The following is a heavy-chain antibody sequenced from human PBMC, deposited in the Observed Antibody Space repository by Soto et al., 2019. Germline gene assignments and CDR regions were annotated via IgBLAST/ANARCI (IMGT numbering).Heavy chain of an antibody. V-gene: IGHV4-61*01. CDR1: GGSGSSCSYY. J-gene: IGHJ4*02. CDR3: ARDIRGFSRALDY. D-gene: IGHD5-18*01. Sequence: PSETLSLTCNVSGGSGSSCSYYWSWFRHPPGKGLDWIGNIYNSGTTNYNPSLQNRVTISIDTSKNQYSLKLTSVTASDAALYYCARDIRGFSRALDYWGQGTQVTVSS. CDR2: IYNSGTT.